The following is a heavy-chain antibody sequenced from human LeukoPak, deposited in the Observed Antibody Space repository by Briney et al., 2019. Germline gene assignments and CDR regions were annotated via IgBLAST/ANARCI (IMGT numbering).Heavy chain of an antibody. Sequence: SETLSLTCTVSGVSMSSGAFYWSWIRQHPGLGLEWIGNIYSSGRTYYNPSLTSRVTISVDTSKNQFSLKLSSVTAADTAVYYCARAEEEQQLVLWFDPWGQGTLVTVSS. J-gene: IGHJ5*02. CDR3: ARAEEEQQLVLWFDP. V-gene: IGHV4-31*03. CDR1: GVSMSSGAFY. CDR2: IYSSGRT. D-gene: IGHD6-13*01.